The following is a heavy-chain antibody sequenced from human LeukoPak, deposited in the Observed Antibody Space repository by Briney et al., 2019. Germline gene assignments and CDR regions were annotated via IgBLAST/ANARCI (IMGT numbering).Heavy chain of an antibody. J-gene: IGHJ4*02. D-gene: IGHD3-10*01. CDR3: ARNRRVWFGEHFDY. CDR1: GGSFSGYY. Sequence: PSETLSLTCAVSGGSFSGYYWSWIRQPPEKGLEWIGEINHSGSTNYNPSLKSRVTISVDTSKNQFSLKLSSVTAADTAVYYCARNRRVWFGEHFDYWGQGTLVTVSS. V-gene: IGHV4-34*01. CDR2: INHSGST.